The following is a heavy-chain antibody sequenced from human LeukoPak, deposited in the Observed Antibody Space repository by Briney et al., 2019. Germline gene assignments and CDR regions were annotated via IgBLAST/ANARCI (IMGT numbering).Heavy chain of an antibody. J-gene: IGHJ5*02. CDR3: AKGAGGFSYYNWFDP. CDR2: IYYSGTT. V-gene: IGHV4-39*07. D-gene: IGHD5-18*01. Sequence: SDTLSLTCTVSGGSISSSSYYWGWIRQPPGKGLEWIGSIYYSGTTHYNPSLESRVTISVDTSKNQFSLKLASVTAADTAVYYCAKGAGGFSYYNWFDPGGQGTLVTVSS. CDR1: GGSISSSSYY.